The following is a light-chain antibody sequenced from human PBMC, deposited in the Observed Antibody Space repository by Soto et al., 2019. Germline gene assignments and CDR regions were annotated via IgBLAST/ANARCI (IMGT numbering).Light chain of an antibody. CDR1: QDSNTY. CDR2: AAS. CDR3: QQRKSYTIT. V-gene: IGKV1-9*01. J-gene: IGKJ5*01. Sequence: DIQLTQSPSFLSASVGDRVTITCRASQDSNTYLAWYQQKPGKAPKLLIFAASTLQNGVPSRFSGSRSGTEFTVTITSLQPEDFATFYCQQRKSYTITFGQGTRLEIK.